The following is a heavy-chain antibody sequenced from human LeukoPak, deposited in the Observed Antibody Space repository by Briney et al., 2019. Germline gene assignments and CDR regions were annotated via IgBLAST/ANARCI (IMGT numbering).Heavy chain of an antibody. V-gene: IGHV1-46*01. CDR2: INPSGGST. D-gene: IGHD2-2*01. Sequence: ASVKVSCKASGYTFTSYYMHGGRQAPGQRLERMGIINPSGGSTSYAQKFQGRVTMTRDMSTSTVYMELSSLRSEDTAVYYCARERMGYCSSTSCQTLAFDPWGQGTLVTVSS. CDR3: ARERMGYCSSTSCQTLAFDP. CDR1: GYTFTSYY. J-gene: IGHJ5*02.